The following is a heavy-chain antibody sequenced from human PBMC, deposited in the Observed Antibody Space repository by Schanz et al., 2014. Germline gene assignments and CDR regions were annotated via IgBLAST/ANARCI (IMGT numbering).Heavy chain of an antibody. V-gene: IGHV4-59*08. D-gene: IGHD4-17*01. J-gene: IGHJ4*02. CDR2: IYYTGHT. CDR3: ARRLRGFDY. Sequence: QVQLQESGPGLVKPSETLSLTCTVSGGSISTYYWSWIRQPPGKGLEWIGYIYYTGHTYYNPSLKSRVAISGDPSKNPFSLKMFSVPAADTAVYYCARRLRGFDYWGQGTLVTVSS. CDR1: GGSISTYY.